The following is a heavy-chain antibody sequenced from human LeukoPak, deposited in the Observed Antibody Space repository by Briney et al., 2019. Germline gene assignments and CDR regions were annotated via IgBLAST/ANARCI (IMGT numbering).Heavy chain of an antibody. CDR3: ARPLFGAISPGY. J-gene: IGHJ4*02. D-gene: IGHD3-10*01. Sequence: GGSLRLSCAASGFTFSSYAMSWVRQAPGKGLEWVSAISGSGGSTYYADSVKGRFTISRDNSKNTLYLQMNSLRPEDTAMYYCARPLFGAISPGYWGQGTLVTVSS. V-gene: IGHV3-23*01. CDR1: GFTFSSYA. CDR2: ISGSGGST.